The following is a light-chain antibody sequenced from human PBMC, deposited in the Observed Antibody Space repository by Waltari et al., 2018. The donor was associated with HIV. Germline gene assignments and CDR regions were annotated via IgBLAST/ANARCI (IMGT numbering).Light chain of an antibody. CDR2: EVS. J-gene: IGLJ2*01. CDR3: CSYASSTTLDV. Sequence: GSPGQSITISCTGTSSDVGGYNYVSWYQQHPGKAPKLLIYEVSNRPSGISNRFSGSKSGNTASLTISGLQAEDEADYYCCSYASSTTLDVFGGGTKLTVL. CDR1: SSDVGGYNY. V-gene: IGLV2-14*01.